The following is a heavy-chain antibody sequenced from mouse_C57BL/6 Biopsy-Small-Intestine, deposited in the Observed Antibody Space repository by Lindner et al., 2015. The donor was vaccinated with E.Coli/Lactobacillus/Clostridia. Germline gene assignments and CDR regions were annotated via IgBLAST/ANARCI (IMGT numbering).Heavy chain of an antibody. Sequence: SVKVSCKTSGYTFSDYDINWVRQATGQGPEWLGWMSPKSGITGFAQKFQGRITMTRDTSINTAYMELSSLRSEDTAVYYCARQPPRTGTPGTGDEYWGQGTLVTVSS. J-gene: IGHJ4*01. CDR3: ARQPPRTGTPGTGDEY. CDR1: GYTFSDYD. V-gene: IGHV1-84*02. CDR2: MSPKSGIT. D-gene: IGHD2-13*01.